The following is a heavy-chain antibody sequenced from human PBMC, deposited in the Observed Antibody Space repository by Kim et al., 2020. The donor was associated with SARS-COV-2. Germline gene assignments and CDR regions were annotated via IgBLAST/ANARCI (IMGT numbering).Heavy chain of an antibody. V-gene: IGHV4-31*03. D-gene: IGHD6-13*01. CDR3: ARIPLAASGWGFFDS. J-gene: IGHJ4*01. CDR1: GGSISSSGYS. CDR2: MFYSGTT. Sequence: SETLSLTCTVSGGSISSSGYSWTWIRQHPGKGLEWIGYMFYSGTTNYNPSLRSRAIVSLDTSKNQLSLKLSSVTAADTAVYYCARIPLAASGWGFFDSWG.